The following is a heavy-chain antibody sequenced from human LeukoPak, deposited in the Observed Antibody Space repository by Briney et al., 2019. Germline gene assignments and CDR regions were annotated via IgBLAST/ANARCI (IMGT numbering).Heavy chain of an antibody. Sequence: ASVKVSCKASGYTFTSYGISWVRQAPGQGLEWMGWISAYNGNTNYAQKLQGRVTMTTDTSTSTAYMELRSLRSDDTAVYYCARGVNNIVVVPAAGGLGFDPWGKGTLVTVSS. CDR2: ISAYNGNT. D-gene: IGHD2-2*01. V-gene: IGHV1-18*01. CDR1: GYTFTSYG. CDR3: ARGVNNIVVVPAAGGLGFDP. J-gene: IGHJ5*02.